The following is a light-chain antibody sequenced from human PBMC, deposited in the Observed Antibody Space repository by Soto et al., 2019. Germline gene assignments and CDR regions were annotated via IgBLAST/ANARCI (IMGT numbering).Light chain of an antibody. CDR1: SSDVGGYDY. Sequence: QSALTQPRSVSXXPGQSVTISCTGTSSDVGGYDYVSWFQHHPGKVPKLMIYDVTKRPSGVPDRFSASKSGNTASLTISGLQAEDEADYYCCSYGGYFWVFGGGTKLTVL. CDR2: DVT. J-gene: IGLJ3*02. V-gene: IGLV2-11*01. CDR3: CSYGGYFWV.